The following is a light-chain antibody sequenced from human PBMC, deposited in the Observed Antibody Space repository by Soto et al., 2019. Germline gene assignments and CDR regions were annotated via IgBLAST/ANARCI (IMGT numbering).Light chain of an antibody. CDR1: QSVSSSY. J-gene: IGKJ4*01. Sequence: ENVLTQSRGTLSLSPGERATLSCRASQSVSSSYLAWYQQKPGQAPRLLIFGASSRATGITDRFSGSGSGTDFTLTIRRLEPEDFAVYYCQQYGSSPLTFGGGPNVEIK. V-gene: IGKV3-20*01. CDR2: GAS. CDR3: QQYGSSPLT.